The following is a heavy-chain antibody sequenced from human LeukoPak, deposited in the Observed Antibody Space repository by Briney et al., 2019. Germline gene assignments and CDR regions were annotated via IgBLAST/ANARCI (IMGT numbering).Heavy chain of an antibody. V-gene: IGHV3-11*04. CDR1: GFTFSDYY. J-gene: IGHJ4*02. CDR3: AKDRDYYDSSGPIDY. D-gene: IGHD3-22*01. Sequence: GGSLRLSCAASGFTFSDYYMSWIRQAPGKGLEWVSYISSSGSTIYYADSVKGRFTISRDNAENSLYLQMNSLRAEDTAVYYCAKDRDYYDSSGPIDYWGQGTLVTVSS. CDR2: ISSSGSTI.